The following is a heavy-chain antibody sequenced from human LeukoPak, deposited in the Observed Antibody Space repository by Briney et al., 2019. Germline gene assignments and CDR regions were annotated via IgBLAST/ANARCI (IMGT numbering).Heavy chain of an antibody. CDR1: GFTFSSYA. J-gene: IGHJ6*03. CDR2: IYSGGST. D-gene: IGHD1-26*01. V-gene: IGHV3-66*02. CDR3: ARVKYSGSYSDYMDV. Sequence: GGSLRLSCAASGFTFSSYAMSWVRQAPGKGLEWVSVIYSGGSTYYADSVKGRFTISRDNSKNTLYLQMNSLRAEDTAVYYCARVKYSGSYSDYMDVWGKGTTVTVSS.